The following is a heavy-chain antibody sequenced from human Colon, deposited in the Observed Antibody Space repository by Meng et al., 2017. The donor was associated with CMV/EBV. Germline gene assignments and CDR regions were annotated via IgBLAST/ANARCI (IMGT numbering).Heavy chain of an antibody. Sequence: GESLKISCEASGFTFSAYTMNWVRQAPGKGLEWVSSISSSSGYIYYADSVRGRFTISRDNAKNSLYLHMNSLRVDDTAVYYCARGSGPLFPGAFDIWGQGTMVTVSS. CDR2: ISSSSGYI. CDR1: GFTFSAYT. V-gene: IGHV3-21*04. CDR3: ARGSGPLFPGAFDI. D-gene: IGHD3-10*02. J-gene: IGHJ3*02.